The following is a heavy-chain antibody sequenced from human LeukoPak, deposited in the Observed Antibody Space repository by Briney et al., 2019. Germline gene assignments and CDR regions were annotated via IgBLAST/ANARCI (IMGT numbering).Heavy chain of an antibody. CDR1: GYTFSGPY. CDR2: INPNSGGT. J-gene: IGHJ6*04. V-gene: IGHV1-2*02. Sequence: ASVKVSCKASGYTFSGPYMHWVRQAPGQGLEWMGWINPNSGGTNYAQKFQGRVTMTRDTSITTAYMELSRLRSDDTAVYYCARDNREVRGGDCFDVWGKGTTVTVSS. CDR3: ARDNREVRGGDCFDV. D-gene: IGHD2-21*02.